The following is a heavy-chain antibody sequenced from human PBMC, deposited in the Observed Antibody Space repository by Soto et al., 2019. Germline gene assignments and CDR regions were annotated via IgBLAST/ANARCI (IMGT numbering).Heavy chain of an antibody. Sequence: EVQLLESGGGLVQPGGSLRLSCTASGFTFSSYAMSWVRQAPGKELEWVSTISGNSGKTNYAESVKGRFSISRDNSKNTVHLQLDSLRAEDTAVCFCARLGFVLMELYYFHQWGHGTLVTVSS. CDR3: ARLGFVLMELYYFHQ. D-gene: IGHD2-8*01. V-gene: IGHV3-23*01. CDR1: GFTFSSYA. J-gene: IGHJ4*01. CDR2: ISGNSGKT.